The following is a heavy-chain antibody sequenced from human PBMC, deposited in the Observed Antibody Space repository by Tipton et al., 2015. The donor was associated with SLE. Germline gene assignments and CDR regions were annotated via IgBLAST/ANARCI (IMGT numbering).Heavy chain of an antibody. CDR1: GGTFSSYT. J-gene: IGHJ3*02. D-gene: IGHD1-26*01. Sequence: QSGPEVKKPGSSVKVSCKASGGTFSSYTISWVRQAPGQGLEWMGRIIPILGIANHAQKFQGRVTITADKSTSTAYMELSSLRSEDTAVYYCARAFGELPDAFDIWGQGTMVTVSS. V-gene: IGHV1-69*02. CDR2: IIPILGIA. CDR3: ARAFGELPDAFDI.